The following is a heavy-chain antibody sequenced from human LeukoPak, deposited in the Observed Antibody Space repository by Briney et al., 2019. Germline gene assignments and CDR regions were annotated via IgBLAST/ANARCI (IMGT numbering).Heavy chain of an antibody. J-gene: IGHJ4*02. D-gene: IGHD4-23*01. V-gene: IGHV1-69*05. CDR2: IIPIFGTA. CDR1: GYTFTSYG. CDR3: ARGYGGNTDY. Sequence: ASVKVSCKASGYTFTSYGISWGRQAPGQGLEWMGRIIPIFGTANYAQKFQGRVTITTDESTSTAYMELSSLRSEDTAVYYCARGYGGNTDYWGQGTLVTVSS.